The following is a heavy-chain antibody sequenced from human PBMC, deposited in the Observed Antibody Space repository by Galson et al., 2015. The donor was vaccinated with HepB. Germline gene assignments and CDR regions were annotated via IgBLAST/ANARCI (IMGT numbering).Heavy chain of an antibody. V-gene: IGHV1-18*01. D-gene: IGHD3-10*01. CDR1: GYTFTSYG. CDR3: ARDPYYYGSGSYYTRHMDV. Sequence: SVKVSCKASGYTFTSYGISWVRQAPGQGLEWMGWISAYNGNTNYAQKLQGRVTMTTDTSTSTAYMELRSLRSDDTAVYYCARDPYYYGSGSYYTRHMDVWGKGTTVTVSS. CDR2: ISAYNGNT. J-gene: IGHJ6*03.